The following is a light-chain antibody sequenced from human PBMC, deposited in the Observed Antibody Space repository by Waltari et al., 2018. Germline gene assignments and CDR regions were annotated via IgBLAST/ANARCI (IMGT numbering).Light chain of an antibody. CDR3: SSYAGSNNLV. Sequence: QSALTQPPSASGSPGQSVTISCTGTSSDVGDYVSWYQQHPGKAPKLMISGLPNRPSGVPVRFSGSKSGNTASLTVSGLQAEDEADYYCSSYAGSNNLVFGGGTKLTVL. V-gene: IGLV2-8*01. J-gene: IGLJ2*01. CDR1: SSDVGDY. CDR2: GLP.